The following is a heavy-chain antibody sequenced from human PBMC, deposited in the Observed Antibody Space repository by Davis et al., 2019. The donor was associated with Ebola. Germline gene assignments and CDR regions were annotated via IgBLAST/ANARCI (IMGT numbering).Heavy chain of an antibody. CDR1: GYTFTSYF. Sequence: AASVKVSCKTSGYTFTSYFLHWVRQAPGQGLEWMGIINPSGGSATYAQKFQGRVTMTRDTSTTTVYMELSSLRAEDTAVYYCAKADDIVVVPAAGGYFDYWGQGTLVTVSS. D-gene: IGHD2-2*01. J-gene: IGHJ4*02. CDR3: AKADDIVVVPAAGGYFDY. CDR2: INPSGGSA. V-gene: IGHV1-46*01.